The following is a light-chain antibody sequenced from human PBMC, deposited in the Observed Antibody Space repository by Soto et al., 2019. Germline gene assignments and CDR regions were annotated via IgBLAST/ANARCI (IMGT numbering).Light chain of an antibody. CDR2: AAS. V-gene: IGKV1-39*01. CDR3: QQSWSPPSLT. J-gene: IGKJ4*01. CDR1: QSISNY. Sequence: DIQMTQSPSSLSASVGDRVTITCRASQSISNYLNWYQHKPGKAPKLLIYAASSLQGGVPSRFSGSGSGTDFTLTISSLQPEDFATYYCQQSWSPPSLTFGGGTKVEIK.